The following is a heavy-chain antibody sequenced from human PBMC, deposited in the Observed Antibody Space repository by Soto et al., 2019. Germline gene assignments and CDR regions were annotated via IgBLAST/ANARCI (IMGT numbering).Heavy chain of an antibody. CDR1: GYTFTSHA. J-gene: IGHJ4*02. V-gene: IGHV1-3*01. Sequence: QVQLLQSGAEVKKPGASVKVSCRASGYTFTSHAMHWLRQAPGQRLEWMGWINVGNGNTQYPQRFQGRVTVTRDTSASTVYMELRSLRSEDTAVYYCARVAFGVVTVFDYWGQGTLVTVSS. CDR3: ARVAFGVVTVFDY. CDR2: INVGNGNT. D-gene: IGHD3-3*01.